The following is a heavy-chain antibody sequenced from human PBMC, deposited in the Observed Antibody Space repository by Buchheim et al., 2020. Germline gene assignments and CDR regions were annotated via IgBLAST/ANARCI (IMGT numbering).Heavy chain of an antibody. CDR3: ARQWVVGFNRAGFDY. Sequence: EVQLVESGGGLVQPGGSLRLSCAVSGFTLNTYGLNWVRQAPGKGLEWLSYIGGNGSTTYYADSVKGRFTISRDNAKNSLYLQMNSLRADDTAVYFCARQWVVGFNRAGFDYWGQGTL. CDR1: GFTLNTYG. D-gene: IGHD1-26*01. V-gene: IGHV3-48*01. CDR2: IGGNGSTT. J-gene: IGHJ4*02.